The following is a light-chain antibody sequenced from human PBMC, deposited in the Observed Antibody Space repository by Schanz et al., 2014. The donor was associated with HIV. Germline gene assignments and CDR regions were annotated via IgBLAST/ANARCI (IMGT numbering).Light chain of an antibody. CDR2: DVS. Sequence: QSALTQPASASGSPGQSITISCTGTSSDVGGYNYVSWYQQHPGKAPKLMIYDVSDRPSGVSNRFSGSKSGNTASLTISGLQAEDEAVYYCSSYTSSSPVVFGGGTKLTVL. CDR1: SSDVGGYNY. J-gene: IGLJ2*01. V-gene: IGLV2-14*03. CDR3: SSYTSSSPVV.